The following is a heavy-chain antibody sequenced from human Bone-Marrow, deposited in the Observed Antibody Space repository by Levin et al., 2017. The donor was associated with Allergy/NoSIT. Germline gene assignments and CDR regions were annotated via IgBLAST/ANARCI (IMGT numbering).Heavy chain of an antibody. J-gene: IGHJ4*02. CDR2: ISWNSGSI. CDR3: AKSPHYYGSGSYFFDY. Sequence: SLKISCAASGFTFDDYAMHWVRQAPGKGLEWVSGISWNSGSIGYADSVKGRFTISRDNAKNSLYLQMNSLRAEDTALYYCAKSPHYYGSGSYFFDYWGQGTLVTVSS. V-gene: IGHV3-9*01. CDR1: GFTFDDYA. D-gene: IGHD3-10*01.